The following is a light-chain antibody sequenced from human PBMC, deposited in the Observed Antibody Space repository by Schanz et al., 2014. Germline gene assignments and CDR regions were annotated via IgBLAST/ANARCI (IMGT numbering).Light chain of an antibody. J-gene: IGKJ1*01. Sequence: DIQMTQSPSTLSASVGDRVTITCRASQSISSYLNWYQQKPGKPPKLLISAVSNLQSGVPSRFSGSGSGTDFTLTISRLEPEDVATYYCQKYDRAPWTFGQGTRVEIK. CDR3: QKYDRAPWT. CDR2: AVS. V-gene: IGKV1-39*01. CDR1: QSISSY.